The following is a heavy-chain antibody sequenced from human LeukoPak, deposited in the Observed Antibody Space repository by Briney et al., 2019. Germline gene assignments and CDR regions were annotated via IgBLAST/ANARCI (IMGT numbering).Heavy chain of an antibody. V-gene: IGHV3-11*04. CDR3: ARDGSGSFIIDRALDY. Sequence: GGSLRLSCAASGFTFSDYYMSWIRQAPGKGLEWVSYISSSGSTIYYADSVKGRFTISRDNAKNSLYLQMNSLRAEDTAVYYCARDGSGSFIIDRALDYWGQGTLVTVSS. J-gene: IGHJ4*02. CDR1: GFTFSDYY. D-gene: IGHD3-10*01. CDR2: ISSSGSTI.